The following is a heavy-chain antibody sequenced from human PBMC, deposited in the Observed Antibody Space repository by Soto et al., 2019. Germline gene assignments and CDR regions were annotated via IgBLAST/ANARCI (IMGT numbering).Heavy chain of an antibody. CDR3: ARRRRDSSGYYYFDY. V-gene: IGHV4-39*01. CDR1: GGSISSSGYY. J-gene: IGHJ4*02. CDR2: IYYSGNT. Sequence: QLQLQESGPGLVKPSETLSLACTVSGGSISSSGYYWGWIRQPPGKGLECIGSIYYSGNTYYNPSLKSRVTISLDTSKNQFSLQLSSVTAADTAVYYCARRRRDSSGYYYFDYWGQGTLVTVSS. D-gene: IGHD3-22*01.